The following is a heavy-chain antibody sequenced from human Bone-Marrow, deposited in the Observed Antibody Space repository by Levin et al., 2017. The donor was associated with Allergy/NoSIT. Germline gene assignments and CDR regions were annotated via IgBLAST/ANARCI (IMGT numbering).Heavy chain of an antibody. D-gene: IGHD7-27*01. V-gene: IGHV3-30-3*01. CDR1: GFTFSAYA. J-gene: IGHJ4*02. CDR3: ARAEKRHNWGFGQAFDS. Sequence: GGSLRLSCAASGFTFSAYAMHWVRQAPGKGLEWVAVISYDGNNDFYADSVKGRFTISRDTSNNTLYLQLNSLKPEDTAMYYCARAEKRHNWGFGQAFDSWGQGTLVTVSS. CDR2: ISYDGNND.